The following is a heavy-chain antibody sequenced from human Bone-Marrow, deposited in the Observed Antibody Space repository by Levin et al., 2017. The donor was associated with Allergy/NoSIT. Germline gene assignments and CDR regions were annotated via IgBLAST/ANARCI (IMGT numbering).Heavy chain of an antibody. Sequence: AASVKVSCKASGYIFSNYGITWVRQAPGQGPEWMGWTSAYNGNTNYAQKFQGRVTMTTDTSTNTAYMDVRSLRSDDTAVYYCARVPPVIAAATFDFWGQGTLVTVSS. D-gene: IGHD6-13*01. CDR1: GYIFSNYG. V-gene: IGHV1-18*01. CDR3: ARVPPVIAAATFDF. J-gene: IGHJ4*02. CDR2: TSAYNGNT.